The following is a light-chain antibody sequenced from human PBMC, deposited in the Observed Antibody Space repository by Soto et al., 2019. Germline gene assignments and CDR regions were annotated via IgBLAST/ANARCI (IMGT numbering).Light chain of an antibody. J-gene: IGLJ1*01. CDR3: SSYTSSSTEV. CDR1: SRDVGGYNY. Sequence: QSALTQPASVSGSPGQSITISCTGTSRDVGGYNYVSWYQQHPGKAPKLMIYDVSNRPSGVSNRFSGSKSGNTASLTISGLQAEDEADYYCSSYTSSSTEVFGTGNKLTVL. V-gene: IGLV2-14*01. CDR2: DVS.